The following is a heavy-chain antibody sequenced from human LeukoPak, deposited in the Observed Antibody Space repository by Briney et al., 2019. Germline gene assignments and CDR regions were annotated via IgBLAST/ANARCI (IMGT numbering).Heavy chain of an antibody. Sequence: GAPVKVSCKASGYTFTSYGISWVRQAPGQGLEWMGWISAYNGNTNYAQKLQGRVTMTTDTSTSTAYMELRSLRSDDTAVYYCARDKRGYSYGRPEPYFDYWGQGTLVTVSS. V-gene: IGHV1-18*01. D-gene: IGHD5-18*01. CDR2: ISAYNGNT. CDR3: ARDKRGYSYGRPEPYFDY. J-gene: IGHJ4*02. CDR1: GYTFTSYG.